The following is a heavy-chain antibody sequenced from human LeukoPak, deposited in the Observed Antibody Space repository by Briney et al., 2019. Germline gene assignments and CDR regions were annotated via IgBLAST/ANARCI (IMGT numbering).Heavy chain of an antibody. CDR3: ARHFLGYSYGYGMDYYYYGMDV. CDR2: IYYSGST. J-gene: IGHJ6*02. CDR1: GDSISNKNW. V-gene: IGHV4-4*02. D-gene: IGHD5-18*01. Sequence: SETLSLTCAVSGDSISNKNWWTWVRQPPGKGLDWIGYIYYSGSTNYNPSLKSRVTISVDTSKNQFSLKLSSVTAADTAVYYCARHFLGYSYGYGMDYYYYGMDVWGQGTTVTVSS.